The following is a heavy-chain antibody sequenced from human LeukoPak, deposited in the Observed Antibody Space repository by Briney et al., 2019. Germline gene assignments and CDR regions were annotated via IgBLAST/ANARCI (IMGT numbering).Heavy chain of an antibody. J-gene: IGHJ4*02. Sequence: PSETLSLTCTVSGGSISSYYWSWIRQPPGKGLEWIGYIYYSGSTNYNPSLKSRVTISVDRSENQLSLKLSSVTAADTAVYYFARGGEYDSGHFFFDYWGQGTLVTVSS. V-gene: IGHV4-59*01. D-gene: IGHD3-3*02. CDR1: GGSISSYY. CDR3: ARGGEYDSGHFFFDY. CDR2: IYYSGST.